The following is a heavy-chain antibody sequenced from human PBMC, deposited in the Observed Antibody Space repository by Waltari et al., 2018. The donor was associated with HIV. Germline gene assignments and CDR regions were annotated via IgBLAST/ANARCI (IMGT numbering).Heavy chain of an antibody. D-gene: IGHD3-3*01. V-gene: IGHV3-7*01. CDR3: ARDLKDYDFWSPVDV. J-gene: IGHJ6*02. Sequence: EVHLVVSGGGLVQPGGSLRLACAASGFPFITSWLTWVRQAPGKGLEWLDNIKQDGSEKYYADSVKGRFTVSRDNNKKSLYLQMSSLRAEDTAVYYCARDLKDYDFWSPVDVWGQGTTVTVSS. CDR2: IKQDGSEK. CDR1: GFPFITSW.